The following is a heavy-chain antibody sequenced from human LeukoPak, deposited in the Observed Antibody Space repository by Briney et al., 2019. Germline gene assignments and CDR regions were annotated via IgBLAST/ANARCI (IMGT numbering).Heavy chain of an antibody. CDR1: GFTVSSNY. CDR2: IYSGGST. V-gene: IGHV3-66*01. D-gene: IGHD4-11*01. CDR3: ARSSTVPPFYYYYGMDV. J-gene: IGHJ6*02. Sequence: GGSLRLSCAASGFTVSSNYMSWVRQAPGKGLEWVSVIYSGGSTYYADSVKGRFTISRDNSKNTLYLQMNSLRAEDTAVYYCARSSTVPPFYYYYGMDVWGQGTTVTVSS.